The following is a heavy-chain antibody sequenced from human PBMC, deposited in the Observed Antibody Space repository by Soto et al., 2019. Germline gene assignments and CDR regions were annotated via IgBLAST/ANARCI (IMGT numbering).Heavy chain of an antibody. CDR3: ASRPVMEVAQYGNWFDP. CDR2: IIPFFGTT. Sequence: QVHLVQSGAEVKKPGSSVKVSCKASGGTFSSYPINWVRQAPGQGLERMGGIIPFFGTTHSAQKFQGRLTITADESTSTTYMELSSLRSEDTAVYYCASRPVMEVAQYGNWFDPWGQGTLVTVSS. V-gene: IGHV1-69*01. J-gene: IGHJ5*02. CDR1: GGTFSSYP. D-gene: IGHD2-15*01.